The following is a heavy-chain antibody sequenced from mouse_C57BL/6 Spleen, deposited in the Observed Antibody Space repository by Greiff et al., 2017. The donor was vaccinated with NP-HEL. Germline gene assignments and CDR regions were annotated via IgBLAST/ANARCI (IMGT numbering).Heavy chain of an antibody. V-gene: IGHV3-6*01. CDR2: ISYDGSN. J-gene: IGHJ4*01. CDR1: GYSITSGYY. Sequence: EVKLVESGPGLVKPSQSLSLTCSVTGYSITSGYYWNWIRQFPGNKLEWMGYISYDGSNNYNPSLKNRISITRDTSKNQFFLKLNSVTTEDTATYYCARGEGITTVVATGAMDYWGQGTSVAVSS. D-gene: IGHD1-1*01. CDR3: ARGEGITTVVATGAMDY.